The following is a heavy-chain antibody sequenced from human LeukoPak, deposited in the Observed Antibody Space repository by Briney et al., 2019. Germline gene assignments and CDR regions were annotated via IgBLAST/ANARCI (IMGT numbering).Heavy chain of an antibody. CDR3: AKDPRYGSNVPDY. V-gene: IGHV3-23*01. CDR1: GFTFSSYA. CDR2: ISGSGGST. J-gene: IGHJ4*02. Sequence: GGSLRLSCAASGFTFSSYAMSWVRQAPGKGLGWVSAISGSGGSTYYADSVKGRFTISRDNSKNTLYLQITSLRAEDTAVYYCAKDPRYGSNVPDYWGQGTLVTVSS. D-gene: IGHD3-10*01.